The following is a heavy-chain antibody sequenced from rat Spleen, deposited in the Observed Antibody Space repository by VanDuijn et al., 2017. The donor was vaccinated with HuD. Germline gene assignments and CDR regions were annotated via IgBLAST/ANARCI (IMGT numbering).Heavy chain of an antibody. CDR3: ARHDYSGDVDFDY. V-gene: IGHV2S8*01. CDR1: GFSLTTYG. J-gene: IGHJ2*01. CDR2: ISSGGNT. D-gene: IGHD1-1*01. Sequence: QVQLKESGPGLVQPSQTLSLTCIVSGFSLTTYGVSWLRQPPGKGLEWIAGISSGGNTYHNSALKSRLSISRDTSKSQVYLKMNSLQSEDTGTYYCARHDYSGDVDFDYWGQGVMVTVSS.